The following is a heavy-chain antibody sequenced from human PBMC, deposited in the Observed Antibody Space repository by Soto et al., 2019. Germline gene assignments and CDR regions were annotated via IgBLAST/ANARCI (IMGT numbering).Heavy chain of an antibody. CDR1: GFTVSSNY. V-gene: IGHV3-53*02. CDR2: IYSGAST. CDR3: ARAKRIVGDTTSGMDV. D-gene: IGHD1-26*01. Sequence: EVQLVETGGGLIQPGGSLRLSCAASGFTVSSNYMSWVRQAPGKGLEWVSVIYSGASTYYADSVKGRFTISRDNPKNTLYLQMNRLRAEDTAVYYCARAKRIVGDTTSGMDVWGQGTTVTVSS. J-gene: IGHJ6*02.